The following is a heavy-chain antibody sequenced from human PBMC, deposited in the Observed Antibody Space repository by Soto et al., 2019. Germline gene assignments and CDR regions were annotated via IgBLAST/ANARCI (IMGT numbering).Heavy chain of an antibody. Sequence: PGGSLRLSCAASGFTFSSYGMHWVRQAPGKGLEWVAVIWYDGSNKYYADSVKGRFTISRDNSKNTLYLQMNSLRAEDTAVYYCARVWGIENAFDFWGQGTMVTVSS. CDR1: GFTFSSYG. J-gene: IGHJ3*01. D-gene: IGHD7-27*01. V-gene: IGHV3-33*01. CDR2: IWYDGSNK. CDR3: ARVWGIENAFDF.